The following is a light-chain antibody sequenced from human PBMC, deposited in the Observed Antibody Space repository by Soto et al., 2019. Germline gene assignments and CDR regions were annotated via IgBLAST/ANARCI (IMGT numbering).Light chain of an antibody. CDR2: DAS. V-gene: IGKV3-20*01. J-gene: IGKJ4*01. CDR1: QSVSTN. Sequence: EMVMTQSPATLSVSPGDRATLSCRASQSVSTNLAWYQQKPGQAPRLLIYDASTRATGIPDRFSGSGSGTDFTLTISRLEPEDFAVYYCQQYGSPLTFGGGTKVDIK. CDR3: QQYGSPLT.